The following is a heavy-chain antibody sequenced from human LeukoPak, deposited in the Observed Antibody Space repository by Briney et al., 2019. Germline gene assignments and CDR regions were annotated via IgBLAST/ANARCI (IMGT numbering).Heavy chain of an antibody. D-gene: IGHD2-2*01. Sequence: PSETLSLTCTVSGGSISSYYWSWIRQPPGKGLEWIGYIYYSGSTNYNPSLKSRVTISVDTSKNQFSLKLSSVTAADTAVYYCARGRGYCSSTSCFRYYFDYWGQGTLVPVSS. CDR3: ARGRGYCSSTSCFRYYFDY. CDR2: IYYSGST. J-gene: IGHJ4*02. V-gene: IGHV4-59*01. CDR1: GGSISSYY.